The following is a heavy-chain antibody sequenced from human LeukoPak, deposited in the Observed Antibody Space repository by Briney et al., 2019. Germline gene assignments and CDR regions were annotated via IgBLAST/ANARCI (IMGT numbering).Heavy chain of an antibody. D-gene: IGHD2-2*01. V-gene: IGHV3-48*01. Sequence: GSLRLSCKASGFKFDTYSLNWVRQAPGKGLEWLSYLNGAHDAIHYADSVKGRFTISRDNAKNSLFLQMNSLRAEDTAVYYCARDSLYCSSTSCEAFDIWGQGTMVTVSS. CDR1: GFKFDTYS. CDR2: LNGAHDAI. CDR3: ARDSLYCSSTSCEAFDI. J-gene: IGHJ3*02.